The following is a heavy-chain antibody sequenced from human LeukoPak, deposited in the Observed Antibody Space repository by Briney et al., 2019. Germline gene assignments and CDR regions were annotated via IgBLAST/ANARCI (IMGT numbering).Heavy chain of an antibody. CDR3: ASRAWLGAFDI. V-gene: IGHV1-69*05. CDR1: GGTFSSYA. Sequence: GASVKVSCKASGGTFSSYAIRWVRQAPGQGLEWMGGIIPIFGTANYAQKFQGRVTITTDESTSTAYMELSSLRSEDTAVYYCASRAWLGAFDIWGQGTMVTVSS. J-gene: IGHJ3*02. CDR2: IIPIFGTA. D-gene: IGHD3-22*01.